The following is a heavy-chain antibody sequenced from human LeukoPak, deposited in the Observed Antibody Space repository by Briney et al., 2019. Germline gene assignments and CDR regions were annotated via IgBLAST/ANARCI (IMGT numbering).Heavy chain of an antibody. CDR3: ARSNTIFGRVIYYFDF. D-gene: IGHD3-3*01. CDR1: GFTFSTYA. J-gene: IGHJ4*02. V-gene: IGHV3-23*01. Sequence: GGSLRLSCAASGFTFSTYAMTWVRQAPGKGLGWVSTISGSDGKTYYADSVKGRCTISRDNSKNTLYLQMNSLGAADTAVYCCARSNTIFGRVIYYFDFWAEGTLVSVSS. CDR2: ISGSDGKT.